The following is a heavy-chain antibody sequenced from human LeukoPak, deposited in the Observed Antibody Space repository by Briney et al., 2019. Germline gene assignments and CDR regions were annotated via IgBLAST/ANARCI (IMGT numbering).Heavy chain of an antibody. Sequence: GASVKVSCKASGGTFSSYAISWVRQAPGQGLEWMGRIIPIFGTANYARKFQGRVTITTDESTSTAYMELSSLRSEDTAVYYCARVTAAAFDYWGQGTLVTVSS. D-gene: IGHD2-15*01. CDR3: ARVTAAAFDY. J-gene: IGHJ4*02. V-gene: IGHV1-69*05. CDR2: IIPIFGTA. CDR1: GGTFSSYA.